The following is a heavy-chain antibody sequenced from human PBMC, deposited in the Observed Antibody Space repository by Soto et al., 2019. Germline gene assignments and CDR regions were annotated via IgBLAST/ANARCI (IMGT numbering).Heavy chain of an antibody. D-gene: IGHD3-22*01. J-gene: IGHJ6*02. CDR3: ARRLNEYYYDSSGYFGAGYSGMDV. CDR2: IDPSDSYT. CDR1: GYSFTSYW. V-gene: IGHV5-10-1*01. Sequence: GESLKISWKGSGYSFTSYWIGRVLQMPGKGLEWRGRIDPSDSYTNYSPSFQGHVTISADKSISTAYLQWTSVKASDTAMYYCARRLNEYYYDSSGYFGAGYSGMDVWGQGTTVTVSS.